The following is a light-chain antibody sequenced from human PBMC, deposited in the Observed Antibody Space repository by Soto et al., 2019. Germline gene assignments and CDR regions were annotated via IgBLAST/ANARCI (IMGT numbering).Light chain of an antibody. V-gene: IGKV1-5*01. CDR3: QQFAISTT. J-gene: IGKJ1*01. Sequence: IQMTQSPSTLSASVGDRVTITCRASHNIERWMAWYQQRPGKAPSLLIFDASTLHSGVPSRFSGSGSGTDFTLTISSLQPDDFATYYCQQFAISTTFGQGTKVDIK. CDR1: HNIERW. CDR2: DAS.